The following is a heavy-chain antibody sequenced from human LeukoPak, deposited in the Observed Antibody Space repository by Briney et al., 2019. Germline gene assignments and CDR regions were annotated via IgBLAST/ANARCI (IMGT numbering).Heavy chain of an antibody. V-gene: IGHV4-59*01. D-gene: IGHD3-22*01. CDR1: GVSISSYY. Sequence: SETLSLTCTVSGVSISSYYWSWLRQPPGKGLEWVGYIYYSGSTNYNPSLKSRVTISVDTSKNQFSLKLSSVTAADTAVYYCAREGYYYYDSSGYYYFDYWGQGTLVTVSS. CDR2: IYYSGST. J-gene: IGHJ4*02. CDR3: AREGYYYYDSSGYYYFDY.